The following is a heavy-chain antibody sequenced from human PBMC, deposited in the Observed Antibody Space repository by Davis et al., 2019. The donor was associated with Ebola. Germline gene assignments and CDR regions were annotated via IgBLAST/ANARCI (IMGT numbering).Heavy chain of an antibody. CDR2: INPYNGNT. V-gene: IGHV1-18*01. Sequence: AASVKVSCNTSAYTFNNYGITWVRQAPGQGLEWMGWINPYNGNTKYAQKLQGRVTMTTDTSTSTAYMELRSLRSDDTAVYYCARTTRGYSGYDQRSYGMDVWGQGTTVTVSS. D-gene: IGHD5-12*01. J-gene: IGHJ6*02. CDR3: ARTTRGYSGYDQRSYGMDV. CDR1: AYTFNNYG.